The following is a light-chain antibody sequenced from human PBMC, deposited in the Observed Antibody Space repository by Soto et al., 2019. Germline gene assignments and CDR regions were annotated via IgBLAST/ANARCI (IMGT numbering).Light chain of an antibody. J-gene: IGKJ4*01. CDR2: AAY. CDR1: QSISIY. V-gene: IGKV1-39*01. Sequence: DIQMTQSPSSLSASVGDTVTITCRASQSISIYLNWYQQKPGKDPSLLIYAAYSLQNGVPSRFSGSGPGTYFTHTISSLQHEDFATYYCQQSYRTPLTFGGGTKVEIK. CDR3: QQSYRTPLT.